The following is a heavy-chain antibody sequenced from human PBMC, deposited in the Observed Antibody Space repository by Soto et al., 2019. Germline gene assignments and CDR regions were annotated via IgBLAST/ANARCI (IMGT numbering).Heavy chain of an antibody. V-gene: IGHV4-30-4*01. CDR1: GGSISSGDYY. Sequence: PSETLSLTCTVSGGSISSGDYYWSWIRQPPGKGLEWIGYIYYSGSTYYNQSLKSRVNISVDTSKNQYSLKLSSVTAADTAVFFCARDIPIVVEGRVPYYYYGMDVWGQGTTVTVSS. J-gene: IGHJ6*02. CDR3: ARDIPIVVEGRVPYYYYGMDV. D-gene: IGHD3-22*01. CDR2: IYYSGST.